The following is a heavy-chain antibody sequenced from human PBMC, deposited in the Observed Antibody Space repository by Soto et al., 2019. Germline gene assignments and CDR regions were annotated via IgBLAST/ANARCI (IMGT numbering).Heavy chain of an antibody. D-gene: IGHD1-1*01. CDR1: GGSISSYY. CDR2: IYYSGST. CDR3: TRTITGYAFDS. V-gene: IGHV4-59*01. Sequence: SETLSLTCTVSGGSISSYYWSWIRQPPGKGLEWIGYIYYSGSTNYNPSLKGRVTISLDRSKNQFSLKLGSVIAADTAMYYCTRTITGYAFDSWGQRTPVTVSS. J-gene: IGHJ4*02.